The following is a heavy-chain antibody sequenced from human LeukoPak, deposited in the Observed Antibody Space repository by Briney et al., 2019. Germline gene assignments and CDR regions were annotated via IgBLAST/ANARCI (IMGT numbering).Heavy chain of an antibody. CDR3: ARVSQVGEAYYDY. CDR1: GYTFTGYY. J-gene: IGHJ4*02. CDR2: FDPEDGET. D-gene: IGHD1-26*01. V-gene: IGHV1-18*04. Sequence: GASVKVSCKASGYTFTGYYMHWVRQAPGQGLEWMGGFDPEDGETIYAQKLQGRVTMTTDTSTSTAYMELRSLRSDDTAVYYCARVSQVGEAYYDYWGQGTLVTVSS.